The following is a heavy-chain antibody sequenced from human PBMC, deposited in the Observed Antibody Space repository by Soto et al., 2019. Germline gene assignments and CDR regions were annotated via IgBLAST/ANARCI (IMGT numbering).Heavy chain of an antibody. Sequence: EVQLLESGGGLVQPGGSLRLSCAASGFTFSSYAMSWVRQAPGKGLEWVSSISGSGGSTYYADSVKGRFTISRDNSKNTLYLQMNSLRAEDKAVYYCANVPYSSNWSDFWGQGTLVTVSS. CDR2: ISGSGGST. CDR1: GFTFSSYA. CDR3: ANVPYSSNWSDF. J-gene: IGHJ5*01. V-gene: IGHV3-23*01. D-gene: IGHD6-13*01.